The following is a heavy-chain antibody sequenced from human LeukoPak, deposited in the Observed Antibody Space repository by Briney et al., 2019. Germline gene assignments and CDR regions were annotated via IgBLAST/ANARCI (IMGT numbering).Heavy chain of an antibody. D-gene: IGHD6-13*01. Sequence: HPGGSLRLSCAASGFTFSSYAMSWVRQAPGKGLEWVSAISGSGGSTYYADSVKGRFTISRDNSKNTLYLQMNSLRAEDTAVYYCAKEPYSSSWYLLYYFDYWGREPWSPSPQ. J-gene: IGHJ4*02. CDR3: AKEPYSSSWYLLYYFDY. V-gene: IGHV3-23*01. CDR2: ISGSGGST. CDR1: GFTFSSYA.